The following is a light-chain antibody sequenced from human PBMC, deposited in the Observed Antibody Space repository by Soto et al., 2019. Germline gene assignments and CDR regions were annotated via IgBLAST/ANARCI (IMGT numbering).Light chain of an antibody. J-gene: IGKJ4*01. CDR2: GAS. CDR3: QQYGSSRNT. CDR1: QSVDSNY. Sequence: EIVLTQSPGTLSLSPGEGATLSCRASQSVDSNYLAWYQKKPGQAPRLLIYGASSRATGIPDGFSGSGSGTDFTLTISRLEPEDFAVYYCQQYGSSRNTFGGGTKVEIK. V-gene: IGKV3-20*01.